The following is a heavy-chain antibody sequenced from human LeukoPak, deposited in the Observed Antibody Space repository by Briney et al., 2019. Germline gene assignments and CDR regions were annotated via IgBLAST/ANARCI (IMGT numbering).Heavy chain of an antibody. Sequence: GGSLRLSCTASGFTFSTYAMHWVRQAPGKGLEWVAVISYDGTNKYYADSMKGRFTISRDNSKNTLYLQMNSLRAEDTAVYYCARSYWGHWYFDLWGRGTLVTVSS. D-gene: IGHD7-27*01. CDR3: ARSYWGHWYFDL. CDR2: ISYDGTNK. CDR1: GFTFSTYA. V-gene: IGHV3-30-3*01. J-gene: IGHJ2*01.